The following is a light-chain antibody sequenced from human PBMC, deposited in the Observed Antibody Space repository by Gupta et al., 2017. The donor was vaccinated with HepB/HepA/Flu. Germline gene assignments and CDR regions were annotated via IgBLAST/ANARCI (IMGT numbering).Light chain of an antibody. CDR1: QNINTF. CDR2: DAS. Sequence: EIVLTQSPATLSLSPGERATLSCRASQNINTFLAWYQQKPGQAPRLLIYDASNRATDIPARFSGSGSGTDFTLTISSLEPEDFAVYYCQQRASWRSFGGGTKVEIK. J-gene: IGKJ4*01. V-gene: IGKV3-11*01. CDR3: QQRASWRS.